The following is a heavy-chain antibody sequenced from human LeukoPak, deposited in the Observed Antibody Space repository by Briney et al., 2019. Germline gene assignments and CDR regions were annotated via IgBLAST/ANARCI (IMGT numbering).Heavy chain of an antibody. D-gene: IGHD1-7*01. V-gene: IGHV3-33*01. Sequence: GRSLRLSCAASGFTFSSYGMHWVRQAPGKGLEWVALIWYDGTNKYYGDSVKGRFTISRGNSKNTLYLQMNSLRAEDTAVYFCARDANYYFVYWGQGTLVTVSS. CDR1: GFTFSSYG. CDR2: IWYDGTNK. J-gene: IGHJ4*02. CDR3: ARDANYYFVY.